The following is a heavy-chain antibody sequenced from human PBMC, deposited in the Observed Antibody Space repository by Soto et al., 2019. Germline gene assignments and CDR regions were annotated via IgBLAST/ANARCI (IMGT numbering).Heavy chain of an antibody. V-gene: IGHV3-30*18. CDR2: ISYDGSNK. CDR3: AKDRPSGSRPYYYGMDV. J-gene: IGHJ6*02. D-gene: IGHD1-26*01. Sequence: QVQLVESGGGVVQPGRSLRLSCAASGFTFSSYGMHWVRQAPGKGLEWVAVISYDGSNKYYADSVKGRFTISRDNSKNTLYLQMNSLRAEDTAVYYCAKDRPSGSRPYYYGMDVWGQETTVTVSS. CDR1: GFTFSSYG.